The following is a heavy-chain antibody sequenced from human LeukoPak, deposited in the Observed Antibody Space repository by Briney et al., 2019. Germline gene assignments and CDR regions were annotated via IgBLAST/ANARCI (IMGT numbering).Heavy chain of an antibody. D-gene: IGHD3-22*01. J-gene: IGHJ6*03. CDR3: ARMRRITMIVVVDYYYYYYMDV. V-gene: IGHV4-34*01. CDR1: SGSFSGYY. CDR2: INHSGST. Sequence: KPSETLSLTCAVYSGSFSGYYWSWIRPPPGKGLEWIGEINHSGSTNYNPSLKSRINIPVKTSKNQFFLNLSLVTAADTAVYYCARMRRITMIVVVDYYYYYYMDVWGKGTTVTVSS.